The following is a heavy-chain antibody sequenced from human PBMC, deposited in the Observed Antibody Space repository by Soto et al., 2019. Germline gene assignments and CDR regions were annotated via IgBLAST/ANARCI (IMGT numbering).Heavy chain of an antibody. Sequence: EVQLVESGGGLVQPGRSLRLSCAASGFTFDDYAMHWVRQAPGKGLEWVSGISWNSGSIGYADSVKGRFTISRDNAKNSLWLQMNSLRSDDTAVYYCASGFDLFDYWGQGTLVTVSS. V-gene: IGHV3-9*01. J-gene: IGHJ4*02. D-gene: IGHD1-26*01. CDR1: GFTFDDYA. CDR3: ASGFDLFDY. CDR2: ISWNSGSI.